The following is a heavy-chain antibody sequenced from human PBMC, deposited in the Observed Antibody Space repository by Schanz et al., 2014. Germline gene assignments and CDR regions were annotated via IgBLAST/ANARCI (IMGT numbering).Heavy chain of an antibody. CDR1: GFTFNSYA. CDR3: AKGMGYCSGGTCYDYYYYGVDV. D-gene: IGHD2-15*01. V-gene: IGHV3-23*01. J-gene: IGHJ6*02. Sequence: DVQLLESGGGLVQPGGSLRLSCAASGFTFNSYAMTWVRQAPGKGLEWVSSISHSGGSKYYADSVKGRFTISRDNSENTLYLQMNSLSADDTAVFYCAKGMGYCSGGTCYDYYYYGVDVWGQGTTVTVS. CDR2: ISHSGGSK.